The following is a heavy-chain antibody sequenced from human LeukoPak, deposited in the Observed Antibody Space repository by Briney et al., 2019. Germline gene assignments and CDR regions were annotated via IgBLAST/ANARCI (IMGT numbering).Heavy chain of an antibody. J-gene: IGHJ6*04. Sequence: GGSLRLSCAASGFTFSNYWMSWVRQAPGKGLGWVANIRQDGSEKYYVDSVKGRFTISRDNAKNSLYLQMDSLRAEDTAVYYCAELGITMIGGVWGKGTTVTISS. D-gene: IGHD3-10*02. CDR3: AELGITMIGGV. CDR2: IRQDGSEK. CDR1: GFTFSNYW. V-gene: IGHV3-7*01.